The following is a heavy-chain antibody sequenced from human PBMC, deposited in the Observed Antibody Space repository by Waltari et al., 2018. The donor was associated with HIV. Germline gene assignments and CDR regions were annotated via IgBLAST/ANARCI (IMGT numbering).Heavy chain of an antibody. CDR2: IYTSGST. J-gene: IGHJ4*02. V-gene: IGHV4-4*07. D-gene: IGHD2-8*01. CDR3: AREGRDRPMGAGAIVLMVYATGFDY. CDR1: GGSISSYY. Sequence: QVQLQESGPGLVKPSETLSLTCTVSGGSISSYYWSWIRQPAGKGLEWIGRIYTSGSTNYNPSLKSRVTMSVDTSKNQFSLKLSSVTAADTAVYYCAREGRDRPMGAGAIVLMVYATGFDYWGQGTLVTVSS.